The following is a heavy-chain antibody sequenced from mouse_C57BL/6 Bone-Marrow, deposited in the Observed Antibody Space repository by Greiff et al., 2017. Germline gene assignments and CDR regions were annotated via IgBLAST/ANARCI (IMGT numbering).Heavy chain of an antibody. CDR2: INPGSGGT. D-gene: IGHD1-1*01. Sequence: VHLVESGAELVRPGTSVKVSCKASGYAFTNYLIEWVKQRPGQGLEWIGVINPGSGGTNYNEKFKGKATLTADKSSSTAYMQLSSLTSEDSAVYFCARYYYGSYFDYWGQGTTLTVSS. CDR1: GYAFTNYL. CDR3: ARYYYGSYFDY. J-gene: IGHJ2*01. V-gene: IGHV1-54*01.